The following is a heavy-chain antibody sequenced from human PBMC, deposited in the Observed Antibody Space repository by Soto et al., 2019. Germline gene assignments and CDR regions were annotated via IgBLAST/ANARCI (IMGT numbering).Heavy chain of an antibody. CDR2: IIPILDIP. J-gene: IGHJ6*02. Sequence: QVQLVQSGAEVKKPGSSVKVYCKASGGTFSRYTFTWVRQAPGQGLEWMGRIIPILDIPNYAQNFQGRVTITADKSTSTAYMELSSLPSDDTAVYYCASHFTGGLVLGTSPPGGDNYGWDVWGQGTTVTVSS. D-gene: IGHD2-15*01. V-gene: IGHV1-69*02. CDR1: GGTFSRYT. CDR3: ASHFTGGLVLGTSPPGGDNYGWDV.